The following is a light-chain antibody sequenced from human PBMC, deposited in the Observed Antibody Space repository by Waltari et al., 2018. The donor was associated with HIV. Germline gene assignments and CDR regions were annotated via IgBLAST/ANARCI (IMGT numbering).Light chain of an antibody. CDR3: QQRSNWPPLLT. CDR2: DDY. J-gene: IGKJ4*01. Sequence: VLALSPAPLSLSLAQRATLSRTASQSVSSNYAWSQYKPGQAPTLRLYDDYKSTTGITARFSGSGSETDVTITISSREPEDDAVDYCQQRSNWPPLLTFGGGTKVEI. CDR1: QSVSSN. V-gene: IGKV3-11*01.